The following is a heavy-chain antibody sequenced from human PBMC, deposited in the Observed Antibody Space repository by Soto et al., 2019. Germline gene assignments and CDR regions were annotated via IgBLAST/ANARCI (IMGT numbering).Heavy chain of an antibody. CDR3: ARGRFAAVAGRSSLHFDY. CDR1: GESFSGYY. D-gene: IGHD6-19*01. V-gene: IGHV4-34*01. J-gene: IGHJ4*02. CDR2: INHSGST. Sequence: SETLSLTCAVYGESFSGYYWSWIRQPPGKGLEWIGEINHSGSTNYNPSLKRRVTISVDTSKNQFSLKLSSVTAADTAVYYCARGRFAAVAGRSSLHFDYWGQGTLVTVSS.